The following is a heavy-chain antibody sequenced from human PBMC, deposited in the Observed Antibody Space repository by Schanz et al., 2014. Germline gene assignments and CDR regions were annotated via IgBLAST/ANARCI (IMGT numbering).Heavy chain of an antibody. J-gene: IGHJ5*02. V-gene: IGHV4-4*07. D-gene: IGHD3-10*01. CDR1: GASVSSFY. CDR2: VYATGRT. CDR3: ARILVNGSRKWFVP. Sequence: QVQLQESGPGLVKPSETLSLTCAVSGASVSSFYWSWIRQPAGKGLEWIGHVYATGRTKYNPSLKSRVTMSVDTSQKQISLKLTSVTAADTAVYYCARILVNGSRKWFVPWGPGTQVTVSS.